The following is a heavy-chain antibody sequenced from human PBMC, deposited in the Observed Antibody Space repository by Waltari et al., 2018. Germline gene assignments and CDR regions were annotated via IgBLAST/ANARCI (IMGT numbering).Heavy chain of an antibody. D-gene: IGHD2-15*01. CDR1: GGTFSSYA. CDR2: IIPIFGTA. CDR3: AKVVVAATGRYYFDY. J-gene: IGHJ4*02. Sequence: QVQLVQSGAEVKKPGSSVKVSCKASGGTFSSYAISWVRQAPGQGLEWMGRIIPIFGTANYAQKFQGRVTITRNTSISTAYMELSSLRSEDTAVYYCAKVVVAATGRYYFDYWGQGTLVTVSS. V-gene: IGHV1-69*05.